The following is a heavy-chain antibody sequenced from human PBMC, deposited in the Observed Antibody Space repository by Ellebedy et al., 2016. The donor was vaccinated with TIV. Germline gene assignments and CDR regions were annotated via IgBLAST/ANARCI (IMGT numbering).Heavy chain of an antibody. CDR3: ARHYGDYGKDH. D-gene: IGHD4-17*01. V-gene: IGHV3-33*01. CDR1: GFTFSSYG. Sequence: GESLKISXAASGFTFSSYGMHWVRQAPGKGLEWVAVIWNDGSKKYYADSVKGRFTISRDNSKNTLYLQMNSLRAEDTAGYYCARHYGDYGKDHWGQGTLVTVSS. J-gene: IGHJ4*02. CDR2: IWNDGSKK.